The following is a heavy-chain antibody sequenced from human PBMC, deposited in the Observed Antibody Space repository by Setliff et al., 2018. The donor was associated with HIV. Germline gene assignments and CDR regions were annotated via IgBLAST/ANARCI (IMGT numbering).Heavy chain of an antibody. V-gene: IGHV3-23*01. J-gene: IGHJ6*02. Sequence: GGSLRLSCAASGFTFSSYEMNWVRQAPEKGLEWVSTISAGGGSTYYADSVKGRFTISRDNSKDTLYLQMNSLRAEDTAVYYCARDQSGPDPGIPDYFYGMDVWGQGTTVTVS. CDR3: ARDQSGPDPGIPDYFYGMDV. CDR1: GFTFSSYE. D-gene: IGHD1-20*01. CDR2: ISAGGGST.